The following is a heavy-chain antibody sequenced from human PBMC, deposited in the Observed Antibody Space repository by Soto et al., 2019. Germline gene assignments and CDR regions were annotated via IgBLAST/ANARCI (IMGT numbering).Heavy chain of an antibody. J-gene: IGHJ5*02. D-gene: IGHD2-2*01. Sequence: SETLSLTCTVSGGTISSDDYYWSRNSKAPGKGLEWIGYIYYSGSSYYNPSLKSRVSISIDRSQNQLSLNLTSVTAADTAVYYCTRTIRSTIPWFDPWGQGTLVTVSS. CDR2: IYYSGSS. CDR1: GGTISSDDYY. CDR3: TRTIRSTIPWFDP. V-gene: IGHV4-30-4*01.